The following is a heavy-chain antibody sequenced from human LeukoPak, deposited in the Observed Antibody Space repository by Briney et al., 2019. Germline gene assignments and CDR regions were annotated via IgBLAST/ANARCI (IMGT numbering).Heavy chain of an antibody. J-gene: IGHJ4*02. V-gene: IGHV4-4*07. Sequence: SETLSLTCTVSGGSISSYYWSWIRQPAGKGLEWIGRIYTSGSTNYNASLKSRVSLSVDTSKNQFSLKLSSVTAADTAVFYCARENSGSYREFDYWGQGTLVTVSS. D-gene: IGHD1-26*01. CDR2: IYTSGST. CDR1: GGSISSYY. CDR3: ARENSGSYREFDY.